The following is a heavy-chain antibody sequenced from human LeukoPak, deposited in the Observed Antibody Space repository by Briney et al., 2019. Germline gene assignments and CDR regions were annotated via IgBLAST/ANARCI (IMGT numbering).Heavy chain of an antibody. CDR3: ARGDDFSGDH. CDR2: IHPEGNEK. CDR1: GFTFSKFW. Sequence: GGSLRLSCAVSGFTFSKFWMSWVRQAPGRGLEWVSNIHPEGNEKYHVESVKGRFTISRDNANNSLFLQMNGLRVEDTAIYYCARGDDFSGDHWGQGTLVTVSS. J-gene: IGHJ4*02. V-gene: IGHV3-7*04. D-gene: IGHD1-1*01.